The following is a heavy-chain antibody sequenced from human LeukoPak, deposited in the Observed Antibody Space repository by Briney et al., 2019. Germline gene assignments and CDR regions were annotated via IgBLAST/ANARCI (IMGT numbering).Heavy chain of an antibody. CDR2: ISGSGGST. CDR1: GFTFSDYY. CDR3: VATVTSTSSPFDY. Sequence: PGGSLRLSCAASGFTFSDYYMSWVRQAPGKGLEWVSAISGSGGSTYYADSVKGRFTISRDNSKNTLYLQMNSLRAEDTAVYYCVATVTSTSSPFDYWGQGTLVTVSS. J-gene: IGHJ4*02. D-gene: IGHD4-17*01. V-gene: IGHV3-23*01.